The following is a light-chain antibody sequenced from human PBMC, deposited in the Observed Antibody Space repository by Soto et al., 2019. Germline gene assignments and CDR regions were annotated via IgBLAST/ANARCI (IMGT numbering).Light chain of an antibody. CDR1: QSVRSY. J-gene: IGKJ1*01. CDR3: QQRSNWPRT. CDR2: DAS. V-gene: IGKV3-11*01. Sequence: EIVLTQSPATLSLSPGERATLSCRASQSVRSYLAWYQQKPGQAPRLLIYDASNRATGIPARFSGRGSGTDFTLTISSLEPEDFAVYYCQQRSNWPRTFGQGTKVEIK.